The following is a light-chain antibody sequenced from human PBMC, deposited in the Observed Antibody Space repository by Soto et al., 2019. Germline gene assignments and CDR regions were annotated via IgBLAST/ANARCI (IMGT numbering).Light chain of an antibody. J-gene: IGKJ5*01. V-gene: IGKV1D-12*01. CDR3: QQANSFPIT. Sequence: DIQMTQSPSSVSASVGDRVTITCRASQGISSWLALYQQKPGKAPKPLIYAASSLQSGVPSRFSGSGSEPDFPLTISSLQPEDFAAFHRQQANSFPITFGQGTRLEIK. CDR2: AAS. CDR1: QGISSW.